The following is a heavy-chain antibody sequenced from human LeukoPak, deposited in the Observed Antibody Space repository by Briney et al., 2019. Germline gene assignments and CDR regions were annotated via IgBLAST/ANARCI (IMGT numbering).Heavy chain of an antibody. CDR1: GASITSYY. CDR2: IYYSGST. D-gene: IGHD6-19*01. Sequence: PSETLSLTCAVSGASITSYYWSRIRQPPGKGLEWIGYIYYSGSTNYNPSLKSRVTMSVDTSKNEFSLKLSSVTTADTAVYYCATRRIAVAAPFDYWGQGTLVTVSS. CDR3: ATRRIAVAAPFDY. V-gene: IGHV4-59*01. J-gene: IGHJ4*02.